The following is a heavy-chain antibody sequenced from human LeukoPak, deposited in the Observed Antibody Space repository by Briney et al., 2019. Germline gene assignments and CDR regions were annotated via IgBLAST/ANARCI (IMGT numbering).Heavy chain of an antibody. V-gene: IGHV1-69*05. J-gene: IGHJ3*02. CDR2: IIPIFGTA. CDR1: GGTFSSYA. D-gene: IGHD3-22*01. CDR3: ARGILERDSSGHYSDAFDM. Sequence: SVKVSCKASGGTFSSYAISWVRQAPGQGLEWMGGIIPIFGTANYAQKFQGRVTMTSDTSTNTIYMELSSLRSEDTAVYYCARGILERDSSGHYSDAFDMWGQGTMVTVSS.